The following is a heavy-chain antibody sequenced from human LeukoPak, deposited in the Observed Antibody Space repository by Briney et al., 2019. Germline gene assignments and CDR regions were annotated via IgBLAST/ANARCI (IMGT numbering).Heavy chain of an antibody. D-gene: IGHD3-22*01. CDR3: ARDRLKSYYDSSGSAFDI. V-gene: IGHV3-30*04. Sequence: PGGSLRLSCAASGFTFSSYAMHWVRQAPGKGLEWVAVISYDGSNKYYADSVKGRFTISRDNSKNTLYLQMNSLRAEDTAVYYCARDRLKSYYDSSGSAFDIWDQGTMVTVSS. J-gene: IGHJ3*02. CDR2: ISYDGSNK. CDR1: GFTFSSYA.